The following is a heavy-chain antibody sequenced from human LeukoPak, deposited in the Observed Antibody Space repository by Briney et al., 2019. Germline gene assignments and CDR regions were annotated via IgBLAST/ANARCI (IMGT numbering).Heavy chain of an antibody. CDR2: ISWNSGSI. CDR3: AKGLSSGWYNGIHY. Sequence: GGSLRLSCAASGFTFDDYAMHWVRQAPGKGLEWVSGISWNSGSIGYADSVKGRFTISRDNSKNTLYLQMNSQRAEDTAVYYCAKGLSSGWYNGIHYWGQGTLVTVSS. CDR1: GFTFDDYA. D-gene: IGHD6-19*01. V-gene: IGHV3-9*01. J-gene: IGHJ4*02.